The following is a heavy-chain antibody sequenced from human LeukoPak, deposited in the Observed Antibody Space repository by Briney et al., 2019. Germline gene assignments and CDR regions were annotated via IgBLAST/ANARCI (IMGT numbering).Heavy chain of an antibody. CDR3: ARQPPYDFNAFDI. Sequence: SQTLSLTCTVSGGSISSGSYYWSWIRQPPGKGLEWIGYIYYSGSTNYNPSLKSRVTISVDTSKNQFSLKLSSVTAADTAVYYCARQPPYDFNAFDIWGQGTMVTVSS. J-gene: IGHJ3*02. V-gene: IGHV4-61*01. CDR1: GGSISSGSYY. CDR2: IYYSGST. D-gene: IGHD3-3*01.